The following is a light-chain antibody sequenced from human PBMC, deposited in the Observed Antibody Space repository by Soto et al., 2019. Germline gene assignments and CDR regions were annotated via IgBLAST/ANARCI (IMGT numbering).Light chain of an antibody. CDR2: AAS. V-gene: IGKV3-15*01. CDR1: QSVMRN. J-gene: IGKJ2*01. Sequence: EIMMTQSPATLSVSPGERATLSCRASQSVMRNLAWYQQKPGQAPRLLIYAASTRATGIPARLSGSGSGTEFTIIISDLRSEDFAVYYCQHFSEWLAYTFVPATKLEIK. CDR3: QHFSEWLAYT.